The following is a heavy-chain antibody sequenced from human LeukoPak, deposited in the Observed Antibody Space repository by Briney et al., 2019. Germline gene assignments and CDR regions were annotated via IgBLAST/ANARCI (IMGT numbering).Heavy chain of an antibody. J-gene: IGHJ3*02. D-gene: IGHD3-10*02. CDR2: INPKSGGT. V-gene: IGHV1-2*02. CDR3: SFVRGVDAFDI. CDR1: GYITGYY. Sequence: GASVTVSFKASGYITGYYMHWVRQAPGQGLEWMGWINPKSGGTHYAQNFQGRVTMTRDTSISTAYMELSRLRSDDTAVYYCSFVRGVDAFDIWGQGTMVIVSS.